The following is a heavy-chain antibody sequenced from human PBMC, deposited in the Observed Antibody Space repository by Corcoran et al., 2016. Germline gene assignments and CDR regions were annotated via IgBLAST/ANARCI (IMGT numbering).Heavy chain of an antibody. J-gene: IGHJ4*02. CDR1: GFTFSSYA. V-gene: IGHV3-23*01. D-gene: IGHD4-17*01. CDR2: ISGSGGST. Sequence: EVQLLESGGGLVQPGGSLRLSCAASGFTFSSYAMSWVRQAPGKGLEWVSAISGSGGSTYYADSVKGRFTISRDNSKNTLYLQMNSLRAADTAVYYCAKRKEATVTPRGRWGQGTLVTVSS. CDR3: AKRKEATVTPRGR.